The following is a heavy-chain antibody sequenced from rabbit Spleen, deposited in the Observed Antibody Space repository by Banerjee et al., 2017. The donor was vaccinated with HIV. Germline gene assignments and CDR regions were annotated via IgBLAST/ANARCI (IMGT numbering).Heavy chain of an antibody. CDR3: ARDTSSSFSSYGMDL. Sequence: QEQLVESGGGLVQPGGSLKLSCKASGFDFSSYGVSWVRQAPGKGPEWIAYIDPIFGSTYYASWVNGRFTISRHNAQNKLYLQLNSLTAADTATYFCARDTSSSFSSYGMDLWGPGTLVTVS. CDR1: GFDFSSYG. CDR2: IDPIFGST. D-gene: IGHD1-1*01. J-gene: IGHJ6*01. V-gene: IGHV1S47*01.